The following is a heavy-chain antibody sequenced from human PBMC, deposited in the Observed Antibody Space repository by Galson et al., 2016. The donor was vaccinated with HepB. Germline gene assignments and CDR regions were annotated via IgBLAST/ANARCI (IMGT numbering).Heavy chain of an antibody. CDR1: GFTFNTYS. CDR2: ISSSSSTI. D-gene: IGHD1-26*01. V-gene: IGHV3-48*02. J-gene: IGHJ4*02. CDR3: ARDPWVDY. Sequence: SLRLSCAASGFTFNTYSMNWVRQAPGKGLEWVSHISSSSSTIKYADSVKGRFTIFRDNAKNSLYLQMNSLRDEDTAVYYCARDPWVDYWGQGTLVTVSS.